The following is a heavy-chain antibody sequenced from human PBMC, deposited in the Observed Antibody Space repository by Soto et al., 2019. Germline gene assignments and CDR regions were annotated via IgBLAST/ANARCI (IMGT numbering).Heavy chain of an antibody. CDR1: GYTFTSYG. D-gene: IGHD3-3*01. J-gene: IGHJ3*02. V-gene: IGHV1-18*01. Sequence: ASVKVSCKASGYTFTSYGISWVRQAPGQGLEWMGWISAYNGNTNYAQKLQGRVTMTTDTSTSTAYMELRSLRSDDTAVYWCARRRHADFWGRDRTDAFDIWGQGTMVTVSS. CDR3: ARRRHADFWGRDRTDAFDI. CDR2: ISAYNGNT.